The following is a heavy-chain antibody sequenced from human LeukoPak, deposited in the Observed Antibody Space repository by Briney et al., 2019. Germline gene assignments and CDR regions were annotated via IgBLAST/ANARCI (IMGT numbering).Heavy chain of an antibody. CDR1: GFTFSDYR. D-gene: IGHD3-22*01. CDR2: TNSDGSST. J-gene: IGHJ2*01. V-gene: IGHV3-74*01. Sequence: GGSLRLSCEASGFTFSDYRMHWVRQAPGKGLVWVSHTNSDGSSTSYADSVKGRFTISRDNAKNTLYLQMNSLRAEDTAVYYCARVMYYYDSSGYYHYWYFYLWGRGTLVTVSS. CDR3: ARVMYYYDSSGYYHYWYFYL.